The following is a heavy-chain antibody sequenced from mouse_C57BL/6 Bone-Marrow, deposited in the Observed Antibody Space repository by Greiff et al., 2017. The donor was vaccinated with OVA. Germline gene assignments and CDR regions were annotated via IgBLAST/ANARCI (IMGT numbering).Heavy chain of an antibody. CDR2: IDPENGDT. CDR3: TTYRY. J-gene: IGHJ2*01. CDR1: GFNIKDDY. V-gene: IGHV14-4*01. Sequence: EVQRVESGAELVRPGDSVKLSCTASGFNIKDDYMHWVKERPEQGLEWIGWIDPENGDTEYASKFQGKATITADTSSKTVYLHLSSLTSEDTAVYYCTTYRYWGQGTTLTVSS.